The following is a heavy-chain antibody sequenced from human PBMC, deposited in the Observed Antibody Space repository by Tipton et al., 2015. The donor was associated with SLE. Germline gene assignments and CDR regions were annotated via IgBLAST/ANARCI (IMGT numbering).Heavy chain of an antibody. V-gene: IGHV4-61*02. CDR3: ARIIGRDGYLGFDY. J-gene: IGHJ4*02. D-gene: IGHD5-24*01. Sequence: TLSLTCTVSGGSISSGSYYWSWIRQPAGKGLEWIGRIYTSGSTNYNPSLKSRVTISVDTSKNQFSLKLSSVTAADTAVYYCARIIGRDGYLGFDYWGQGTLVTVSS. CDR1: GGSISSGSYY. CDR2: IYTSGST.